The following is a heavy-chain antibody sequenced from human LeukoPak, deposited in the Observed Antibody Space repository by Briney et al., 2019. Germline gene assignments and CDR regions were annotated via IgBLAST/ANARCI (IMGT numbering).Heavy chain of an antibody. CDR3: ARAQGGYSGWFPFDY. Sequence: SETLSRTCTVSGGSISSSSYYWGWIRQPPGKGLEWIGSIYYSGSTYYNPSLKSRVTISVDTSKNQFSLKLSSVTAADTAVYYCARAQGGYSGWFPFDYWGQGTLVTVSS. J-gene: IGHJ4*02. CDR2: IYYSGST. CDR1: GGSISSSSYY. D-gene: IGHD6-19*01. V-gene: IGHV4-39*07.